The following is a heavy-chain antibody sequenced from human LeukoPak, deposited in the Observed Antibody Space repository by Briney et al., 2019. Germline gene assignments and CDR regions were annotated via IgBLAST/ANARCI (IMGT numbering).Heavy chain of an antibody. Sequence: GGSLRLSCAASGFTFSDFWMSWVRQAPGKGLEWVAGIPSSGPITYYADSVKGRFTISRDNSKNTLYLQMNSLTAEDTGVYYCANRVAQHDSWGQGTLVTVSS. CDR1: GFTFSDFW. J-gene: IGHJ5*02. D-gene: IGHD3-16*01. CDR3: ANRVAQHDS. CDR2: IPSSGPIT. V-gene: IGHV3-23*01.